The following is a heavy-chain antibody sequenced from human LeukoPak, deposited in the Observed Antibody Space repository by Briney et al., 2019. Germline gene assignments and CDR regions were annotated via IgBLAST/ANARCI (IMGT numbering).Heavy chain of an antibody. V-gene: IGHV3-66*01. CDR1: GFTVSSNY. Sequence: HTGGSLRLSCAASGFTVSSNYMSWVRQAPGKGLEWVSVIYSGGSTYYADSVKGRFTISRDNSKNTLYLQMNSLRAEDTAVYYCATSTVTHSDHFNRDYWGQGTLVTVSS. CDR3: ATSTVTHSDHFNRDY. CDR2: IYSGGST. D-gene: IGHD4-17*01. J-gene: IGHJ4*02.